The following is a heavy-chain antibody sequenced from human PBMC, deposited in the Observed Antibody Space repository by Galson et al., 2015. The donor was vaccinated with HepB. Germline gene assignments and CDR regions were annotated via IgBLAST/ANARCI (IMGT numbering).Heavy chain of an antibody. J-gene: IGHJ5*02. CDR3: ARTLPNWNDGRDWFDP. CDR2: IDWDDDK. V-gene: IGHV2-70*11. CDR1: GFSLSTSGMC. Sequence: PALVKPTQTLTLTCTFSGFSLSTSGMCVSWIRQPPGKALEWLARIDWDDDKYYSTSLKTRLTISKDTSKNQVVLTMTNMDPVGTATYYCARTLPNWNDGRDWFDPWGQGTLVTVSS. D-gene: IGHD1-20*01.